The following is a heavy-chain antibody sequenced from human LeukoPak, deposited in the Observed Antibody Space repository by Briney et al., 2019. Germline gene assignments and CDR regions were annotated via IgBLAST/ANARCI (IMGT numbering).Heavy chain of an antibody. V-gene: IGHV4-59*01. D-gene: IGHD3-16*01. Sequence: SETLSLTCTVSGVSINNYYWSWIRQPPGRGLEWLGYIYYNGVPNYNPSLKSRLTISVDTSKNQFSLKLTSVTAADTAAYYCARLHALRAEEFDPWGQGTLVTVSS. CDR1: GVSINNYY. CDR2: IYYNGVP. CDR3: ARLHALRAEEFDP. J-gene: IGHJ5*02.